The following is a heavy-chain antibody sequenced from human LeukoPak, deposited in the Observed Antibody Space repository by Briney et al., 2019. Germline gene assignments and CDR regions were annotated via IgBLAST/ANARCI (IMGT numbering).Heavy chain of an antibody. J-gene: IGHJ4*02. CDR1: GFTFSSYG. D-gene: IGHD5-18*01. CDR2: IWYDGSNK. Sequence: HPGGSLRLSCAASGFTFSSYGMHWVRQAPGKGLEWVAVIWYDGSNKYYADSVKGRFTISRDNSKNTLYLQMDSLRAEDTALYYCAREKYVDTAMVTSYFDYWGQGTLVTVSS. V-gene: IGHV3-33*01. CDR3: AREKYVDTAMVTSYFDY.